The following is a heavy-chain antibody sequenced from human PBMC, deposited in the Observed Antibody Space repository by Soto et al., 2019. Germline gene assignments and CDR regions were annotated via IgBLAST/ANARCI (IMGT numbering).Heavy chain of an antibody. Sequence: EVQLVESGGGLVQPGGSLRLSCAASGFTFSTYWMTWVRQPPGKGLEWVANMDQHGSERYYVDSVRGRFTISRDNAKXXLXXQMNSLRAEDTAVYYCVCGGNYFVYWGQGTLVTVSP. CDR1: GFTFSTYW. V-gene: IGHV3-7*01. CDR3: VCGGNYFVY. CDR2: MDQHGSER. J-gene: IGHJ4*02. D-gene: IGHD3-16*01.